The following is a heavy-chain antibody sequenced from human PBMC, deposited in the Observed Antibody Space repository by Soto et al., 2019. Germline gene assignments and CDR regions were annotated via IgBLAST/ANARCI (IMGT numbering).Heavy chain of an antibody. D-gene: IGHD3-10*01. CDR1: GYTFTSYG. CDR3: ARDPSGPAGLDWFDP. J-gene: IGHJ5*02. CDR2: ISAYNGNT. Sequence: GASVKVSCKASGYTFTSYGISWVRQAPGQGLEWMGWISAYNGNTNYAQKLQGRVTMTTDTSTSTAYMELRSLRSDDTAVYYCARDPSGPAGLDWFDPWGQGTLVTVSS. V-gene: IGHV1-18*04.